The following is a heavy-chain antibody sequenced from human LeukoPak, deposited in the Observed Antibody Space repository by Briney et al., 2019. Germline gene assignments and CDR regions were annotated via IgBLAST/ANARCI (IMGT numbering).Heavy chain of an antibody. V-gene: IGHV4-61*02. Sequence: PSQTLSLTCTVSGGSITSGNYYWSWIRQPAEKGLEWIGRTTPSGSTNYNPSLKSRVTISVDTSKNQFSLKLSSVTAADTAVYYCANIGIQLWLSDYWGQGTLVTVSS. CDR3: ANIGIQLWLSDY. J-gene: IGHJ4*02. CDR2: TTPSGST. D-gene: IGHD5-18*01. CDR1: GGSITSGNYY.